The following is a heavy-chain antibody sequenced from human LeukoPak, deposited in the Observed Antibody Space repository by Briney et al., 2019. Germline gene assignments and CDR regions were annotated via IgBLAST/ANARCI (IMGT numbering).Heavy chain of an antibody. V-gene: IGHV2-70*11. CDR3: ARPRYCSTTSDTYFNY. CDR1: GFSLSTSGMC. Sequence: SGPALVKPTQTLTLTCTSSGFSLSTSGMCVSWIRQPPGKALEWLARIDWDDDKYYSTSLKTRLTISKDTSKNQVVLTMTNMDPVDTATYYCARPRYCSTTSDTYFNYWGQGTLVTVSS. CDR2: IDWDDDK. D-gene: IGHD2-2*01. J-gene: IGHJ4*02.